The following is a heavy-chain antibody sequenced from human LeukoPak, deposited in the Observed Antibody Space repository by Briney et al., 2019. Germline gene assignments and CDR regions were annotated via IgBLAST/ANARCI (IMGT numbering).Heavy chain of an antibody. J-gene: IGHJ5*01. CDR1: GGTFSNYA. D-gene: IGHD1-26*01. V-gene: IGHV1-69*05. CDR2: IIPIFRTT. CDR3: AKDDGSATMGFDS. Sequence: SVKVSCKASGGTFSNYAFSRVRQAPGQGLEWMGGIIPIFRTTNYAEQFQGRVTITTDESTNTAYLDLSSLRSEDTAVYYCAKDDGSATMGFDSWGQGTLVSVSS.